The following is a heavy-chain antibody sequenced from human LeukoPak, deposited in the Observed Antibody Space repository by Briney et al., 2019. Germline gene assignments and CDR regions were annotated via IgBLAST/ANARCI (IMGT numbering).Heavy chain of an antibody. CDR3: ARDRGSGIQLWFVWYFDY. D-gene: IGHD5-18*01. J-gene: IGHJ4*02. Sequence: GASVKVSCKASGYTFTAYYMHWVRQAPGQGLEWLGWINPNTGGTNYAQKFQGWVTMTRDTSISTAYMELSRLRSDDTAVYYCARDRGSGIQLWFVWYFDYWGQGTLVTVSS. CDR1: GYTFTAYY. V-gene: IGHV1-2*04. CDR2: INPNTGGT.